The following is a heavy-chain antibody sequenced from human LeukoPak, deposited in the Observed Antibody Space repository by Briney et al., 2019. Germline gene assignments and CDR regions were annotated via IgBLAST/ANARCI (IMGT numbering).Heavy chain of an antibody. CDR3: ARVMYYYGSGRYYNGFDY. J-gene: IGHJ4*02. V-gene: IGHV4-38-2*02. CDR2: IYHSGST. Sequence: SETLSLTCTVSGYSISSGYYWGWIRQPPGKGLEWIGNIYHSGSTYYNPSLKRGVTISVDTSKNQFSLKLSSVTAADTAVYYCARVMYYYGSGRYYNGFDYWGQGTVVTVSS. CDR1: GYSISSGYY. D-gene: IGHD3-10*01.